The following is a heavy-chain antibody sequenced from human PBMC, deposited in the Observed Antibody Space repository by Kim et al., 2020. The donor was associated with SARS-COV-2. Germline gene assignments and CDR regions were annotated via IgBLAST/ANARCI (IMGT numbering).Heavy chain of an antibody. CDR3: AKGAIENNPYRDYCSSTSCYNWFDP. CDR2: ISGSGGST. CDR1: GFTFSSYA. Sequence: GGSLRLSCAASGFTFSSYAMSWVRQAPGKGLEWVSAISGSGGSTYYADSVKGRFTISRDNSKNTLYLQMNSLRAEDTAVYYCAKGAIENNPYRDYCSSTSCYNWFDPWGQGTLVTVSS. J-gene: IGHJ5*02. V-gene: IGHV3-23*01. D-gene: IGHD2-2*01.